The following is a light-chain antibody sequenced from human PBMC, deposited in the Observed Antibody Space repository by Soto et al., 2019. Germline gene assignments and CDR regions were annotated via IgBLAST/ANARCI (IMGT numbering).Light chain of an antibody. CDR2: DAS. CDR1: QSISSW. J-gene: IGKJ1*01. Sequence: DIQMTQSPSTLSASVGDRVTITCRASQSISSWLAWYQQKPGKAPKLLIYDASSLESGVPSRFSGSGSGTEFTLTISSLQPDDFATYYCQQYNSRGFSQGTKVEIK. V-gene: IGKV1-5*01. CDR3: QQYNSRG.